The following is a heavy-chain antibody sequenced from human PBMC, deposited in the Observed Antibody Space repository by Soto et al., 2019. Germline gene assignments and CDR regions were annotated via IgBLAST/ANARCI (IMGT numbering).Heavy chain of an antibody. J-gene: IGHJ5*02. V-gene: IGHV4-31*03. CDR2: IYYSGST. CDR1: GGSISSGGYY. Sequence: SETLSLTCTVSGGSISSGGYYWSWIRQHPGKGLEWIGYIYYSGSTYYNPSLKSRVTISVDTSKNQFSLKLSSVTAADTAVYYCARGPPTMVRGVLTWFDPWGQGTLVTVSS. CDR3: ARGPPTMVRGVLTWFDP. D-gene: IGHD3-10*01.